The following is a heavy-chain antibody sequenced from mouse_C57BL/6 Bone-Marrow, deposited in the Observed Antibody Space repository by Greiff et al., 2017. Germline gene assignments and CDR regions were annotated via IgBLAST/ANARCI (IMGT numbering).Heavy chain of an antibody. J-gene: IGHJ1*03. V-gene: IGHV1-52*01. CDR1: GYTFTSYW. CDR3: ARLGLYYYGSSYVHWYFDV. CDR2: IDPSDSET. D-gene: IGHD1-1*01. Sequence: QVQLQQPGAELVRPGSSVKLSCKASGYTFTSYWMHWVKQRPIQGLEWIGNIDPSDSETHYNQKFKDKATLTVDKSSSTAYMQLSSLTSADSAVYHCARLGLYYYGSSYVHWYFDVGGTGTTVTVSS.